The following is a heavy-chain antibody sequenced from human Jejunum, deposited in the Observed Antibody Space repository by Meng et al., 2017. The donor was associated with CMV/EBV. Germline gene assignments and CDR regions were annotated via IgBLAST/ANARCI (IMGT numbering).Heavy chain of an antibody. Sequence: GFPFSNYAMYWVRQAPGKGLEWVAVISYDGKIIDYADSVTGRFTISRDNSRNTLFLQMNSLRGDDTGVYYCGRGRVSYTNSSPQGYWGQGTLVTVSS. CDR1: GFPFSNYA. CDR3: GRGRVSYTNSSPQGY. J-gene: IGHJ4*02. CDR2: ISYDGKII. V-gene: IGHV3-30*04. D-gene: IGHD6-6*01.